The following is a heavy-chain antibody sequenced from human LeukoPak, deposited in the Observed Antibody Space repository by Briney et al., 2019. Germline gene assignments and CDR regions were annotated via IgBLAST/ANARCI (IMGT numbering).Heavy chain of an antibody. V-gene: IGHV4-39*01. CDR3: ASPRGFSYSYFDN. J-gene: IGHJ4*02. D-gene: IGHD5-18*01. CDR1: GGSISSSNAY. Sequence: SETLSLTCTVSGGSISSSNAYWGWIRQPPGKGLEWIGSIYYSKNTYYNPSLKSRVTISADTSKNQFSLTLGSVGATDTAVYYCASPRGFSYSYFDNWGQGTLVTVSS. CDR2: IYYSKNT.